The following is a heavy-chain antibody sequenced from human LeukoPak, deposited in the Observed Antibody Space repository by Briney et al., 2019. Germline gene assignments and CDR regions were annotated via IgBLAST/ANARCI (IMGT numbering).Heavy chain of an antibody. Sequence: PGGSLRLSCAASGFTFSSYGMSWVRQAPGKGLEWVSAISGSGGSTYYADSVKGRFTISRDNSKNTLYLQMNSLRAEDTAVYYCAREDGITMVRGVIDYWGQGTLVTVSS. D-gene: IGHD3-10*01. CDR1: GFTFSSYG. J-gene: IGHJ4*02. CDR3: AREDGITMVRGVIDY. CDR2: ISGSGGST. V-gene: IGHV3-23*01.